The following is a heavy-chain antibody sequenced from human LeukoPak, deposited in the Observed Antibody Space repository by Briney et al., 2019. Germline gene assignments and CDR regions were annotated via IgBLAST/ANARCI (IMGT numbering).Heavy chain of an antibody. V-gene: IGHV4-39*07. Sequence: SETLSLTCTVSGVSISSSNSYWGWIRQPPGKGLEWIGSIYYSGNTYYNASLKSQVSISIDTSKNQFSLKLSSVTAADTAVYYCARRRVTIVVAATDFDYWGQGTLVTVSS. D-gene: IGHD2-15*01. CDR2: IYYSGNT. CDR3: ARRRVTIVVAATDFDY. CDR1: GVSISSSNSY. J-gene: IGHJ4*02.